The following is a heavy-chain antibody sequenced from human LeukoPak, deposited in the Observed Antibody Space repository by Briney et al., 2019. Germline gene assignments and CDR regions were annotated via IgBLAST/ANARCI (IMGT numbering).Heavy chain of an antibody. V-gene: IGHV4-59*08. CDR1: GGSISSYY. J-gene: IGHJ6*02. CDR2: IYYSGST. Sequence: SETLSLTCTVSGGSISSYYWSWIRQPPGKGLERIGYIYYSGSTNYNPPLKSRVTISVDTSKNQFSLKLSSVTAADTAVYYCARHGQDGDSYYYYGMDVWGQGTTVTVSS. D-gene: IGHD4-17*01. CDR3: ARHGQDGDSYYYYGMDV.